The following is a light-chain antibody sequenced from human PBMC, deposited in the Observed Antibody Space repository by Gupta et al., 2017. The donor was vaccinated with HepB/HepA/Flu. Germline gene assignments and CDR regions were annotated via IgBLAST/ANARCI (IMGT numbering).Light chain of an antibody. CDR2: EVS. CDR1: SSDVGSYNL. V-gene: IGLV2-23*02. Sequence: TISCTGTSSDVGSYNLVSWFQQHPGKVPKLVIYEVSTRPSGISNRFSGSRSGNTASLTISGLQAEDEADYYCCSSYGGRIYVFGTGTKVTVL. CDR3: CSSYGGRIYV. J-gene: IGLJ1*01.